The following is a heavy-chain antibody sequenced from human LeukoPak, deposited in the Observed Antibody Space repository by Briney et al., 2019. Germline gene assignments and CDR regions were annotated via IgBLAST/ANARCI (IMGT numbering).Heavy chain of an antibody. CDR3: AKDSRRYCSGGSCFNDY. Sequence: GGSLRLSCAASGFTFSSYWMRWVRQAPGKGLEWVAVISYDGSNKYYADSVKGRFTISRDNSKNTLYLQMNSLRAEDTAVYYCAKDSRRYCSGGSCFNDYWGQGTLVTVSS. CDR2: ISYDGSNK. J-gene: IGHJ4*02. CDR1: GFTFSSYW. D-gene: IGHD2-15*01. V-gene: IGHV3-30*18.